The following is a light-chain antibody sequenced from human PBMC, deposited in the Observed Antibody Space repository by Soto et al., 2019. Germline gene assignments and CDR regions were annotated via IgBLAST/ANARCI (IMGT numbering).Light chain of an antibody. CDR3: MQSIQLPYT. Sequence: DIVMTQSPLSLPVTPGEPSSISCRSSQSLLHSNGYNYLDWYLQKPGQSPQLLIYLGSNRASGVPDRFSGSGSGTDFTLKISRVEAEDFGVYYCMQSIQLPYTFGQGTKVDI. J-gene: IGKJ2*01. V-gene: IGKV2-28*01. CDR2: LGS. CDR1: QSLLHSNGYNY.